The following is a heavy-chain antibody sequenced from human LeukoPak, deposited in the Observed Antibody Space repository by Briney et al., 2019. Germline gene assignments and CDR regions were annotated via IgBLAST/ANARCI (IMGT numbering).Heavy chain of an antibody. V-gene: IGHV3-11*01. CDR3: ARRRDFIDY. D-gene: IGHD3/OR15-3a*01. J-gene: IGHJ4*02. CDR1: GFTLSDYY. CDR2: SSSSGSTM. Sequence: PGGSLRLSCAASGFTLSDYYMSWIRQAPGMGLEWVSYSSSSGSTMYYADSVKGRFAISRDNAKNSLYLQMNSLRAEDTAVYYCARRRDFIDYWGQGTLVTVSS.